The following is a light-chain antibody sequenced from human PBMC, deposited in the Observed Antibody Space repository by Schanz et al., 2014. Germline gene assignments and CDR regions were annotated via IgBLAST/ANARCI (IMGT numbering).Light chain of an antibody. J-gene: IGKJ2*01. Sequence: EILLTQSPGTLSLSPGERATLSCRASQSVSSTYFAWYQQKPGQAPRLLIYGASTRAAGIPDRFSGSGSETDFTLIISSLQSEDFAVYYCQQYNNWPYTFGQGTKLEIK. CDR2: GAS. CDR3: QQYNNWPYT. V-gene: IGKV3D-15*01. CDR1: QSVSSTY.